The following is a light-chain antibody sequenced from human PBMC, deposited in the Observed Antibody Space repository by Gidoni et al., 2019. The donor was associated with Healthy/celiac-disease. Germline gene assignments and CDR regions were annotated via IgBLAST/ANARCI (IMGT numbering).Light chain of an antibody. CDR3: QQRSNWPPAT. J-gene: IGKJ1*01. Sequence: IVLTQSPATLSLSPGERATLSCRASQSVGSSLAWYQQKPGQAPRLLIYDASNRATGFPARFSGSGSGTDFTLTISSLEPEDFAVYYCQQRSNWPPATFGQGTKVESK. V-gene: IGKV3-11*01. CDR2: DAS. CDR1: QSVGSS.